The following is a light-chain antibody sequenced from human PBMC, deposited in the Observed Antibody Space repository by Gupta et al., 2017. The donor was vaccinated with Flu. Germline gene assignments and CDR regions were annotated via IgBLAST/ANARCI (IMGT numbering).Light chain of an antibody. CDR2: GAS. J-gene: IGKJ4*01. Sequence: IELTQSPSSLPSSVGDSVTITCRASQGVIIYLNWYQKRPGRAPQLLIFGASNLESGVPSRFSGRGSVTDFTLTISDLQPEDSGIYFCQQTSSSPPTFGGGTKVEI. CDR3: QQTSSSPPT. V-gene: IGKV1-39*01. CDR1: QGVIIY.